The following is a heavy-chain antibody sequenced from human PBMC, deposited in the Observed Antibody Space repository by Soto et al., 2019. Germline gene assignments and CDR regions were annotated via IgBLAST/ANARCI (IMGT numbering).Heavy chain of an antibody. Sequence: ASVKVSCKASGYTFTSYAMHWVRQAPGQRLEWMGGIIPIFGTANYAQKFQGRVTITADESTSTAYMELSSLRSEDTAVYYCATYYYDSSGYPSNYFDYWGQGTLVTVSS. CDR1: GYTFTSYA. D-gene: IGHD3-22*01. J-gene: IGHJ4*02. V-gene: IGHV1-69*13. CDR2: IIPIFGTA. CDR3: ATYYYDSSGYPSNYFDY.